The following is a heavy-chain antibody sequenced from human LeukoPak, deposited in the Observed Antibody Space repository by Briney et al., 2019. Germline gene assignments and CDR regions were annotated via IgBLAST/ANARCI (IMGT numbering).Heavy chain of an antibody. V-gene: IGHV3-23*01. Sequence: GGSLRLSCAASGFTFSSYAMSWVRQAPGKGLEWVSAISGSGGSTYYADSVKGRFTISRDNSKNTLYLQMNSLRAEDTAVYYCAKLLPYYDILTGYYGYWGQGTLVTVSS. CDR3: AKLLPYYDILTGYYGY. J-gene: IGHJ4*02. D-gene: IGHD3-9*01. CDR2: ISGSGGST. CDR1: GFTFSSYA.